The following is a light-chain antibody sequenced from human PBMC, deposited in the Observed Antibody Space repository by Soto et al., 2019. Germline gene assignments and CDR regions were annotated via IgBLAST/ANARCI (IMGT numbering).Light chain of an antibody. J-gene: IGKJ1*01. V-gene: IGKV3-15*01. Sequence: EVLMTQSPATLSVSPGERATLSCRASQSVSGKLAWYQQKPGQAPRLLIYDVSTRATGIPARFSGSGSGTEFTLTISSLQSEDFAVYYCQQSNNWPWTFGQGTKVEIK. CDR2: DVS. CDR1: QSVSGK. CDR3: QQSNNWPWT.